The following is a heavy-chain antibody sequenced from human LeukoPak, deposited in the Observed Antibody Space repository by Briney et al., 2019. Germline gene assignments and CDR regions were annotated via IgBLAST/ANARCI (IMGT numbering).Heavy chain of an antibody. CDR2: INTYTGNT. J-gene: IGHJ6*03. CDR3: ARDVAASKSGYYFYFYLDV. V-gene: IGHV1-18*01. Sequence: ASVEVSCKASGYTFTNSGISWVRQAPGQGLEWMGWINTYTGNTTYAQKFQGRVTMTTDTSTRTAYMELRSLRSDDTAVYYCARDVAASKSGYYFYFYLDVWGKGTTVAVSS. CDR1: GYTFTNSG. D-gene: IGHD6-25*01.